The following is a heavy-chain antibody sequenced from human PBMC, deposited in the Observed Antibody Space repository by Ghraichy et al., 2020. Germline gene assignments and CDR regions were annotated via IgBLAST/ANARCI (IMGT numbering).Heavy chain of an antibody. Sequence: SETLSLTCAVYGGSFSGYYWSWIRQPPGKGLEWIGEINHSGSTNYNPSLKSRVTISVDTSKNQFSLKLSSVTAADTAVYYCASSLLRVFDYWGQGTLVTVSS. V-gene: IGHV4-34*01. D-gene: IGHD1-26*01. CDR2: INHSGST. J-gene: IGHJ4*02. CDR1: GGSFSGYY. CDR3: ASSLLRVFDY.